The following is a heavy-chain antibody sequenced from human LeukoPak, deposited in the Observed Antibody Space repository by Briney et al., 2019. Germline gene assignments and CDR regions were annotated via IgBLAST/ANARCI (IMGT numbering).Heavy chain of an antibody. V-gene: IGHV3-23*01. J-gene: IGHJ4*02. CDR3: AKDLPSYYYDSSGYYGY. CDR2: ISGSGGST. D-gene: IGHD3-22*01. Sequence: QPGGSLRLSCAASGFTFSSYAMSWVRQAPGKGLEWVSAISGSGGSTYYAASVKGRFTISRDNSKNTLYLQMNSLRAEDTAVYYCAKDLPSYYYDSSGYYGYWGQGTLVTVSS. CDR1: GFTFSSYA.